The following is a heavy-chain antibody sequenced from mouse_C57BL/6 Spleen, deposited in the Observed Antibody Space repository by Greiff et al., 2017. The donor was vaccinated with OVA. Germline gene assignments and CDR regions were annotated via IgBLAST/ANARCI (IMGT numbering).Heavy chain of an antibody. D-gene: IGHD2-2*01. CDR2: VNPYNGDT. CDR3: ASGVTYYFDY. V-gene: IGHV1-20*01. Sequence: EVQLQESGPELVKPGDSVKISCKASGYSFTGYFMNWVMQSHGKSLEWIGRVNPYNGDTFYNQEFKGKATFTVDKSYSTAHMELRSLTSEDSAVYYCASGVTYYFDYWGQGTTLTVSS. CDR1: GYSFTGYF. J-gene: IGHJ2*01.